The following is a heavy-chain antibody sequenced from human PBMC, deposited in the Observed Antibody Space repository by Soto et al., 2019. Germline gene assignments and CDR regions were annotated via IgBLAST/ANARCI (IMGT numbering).Heavy chain of an antibody. CDR1: GYTFTGYY. J-gene: IGHJ4*02. CDR3: ARAPYYDSSGFSVPEAY. D-gene: IGHD3-22*01. CDR2: INPNSGGT. V-gene: IGHV1-2*02. Sequence: ASVKVSCKASGYTFTGYYMHWVRQAPGQGLEWMGWINPNSGGTNYAQKFQGRVTMTRDTSISTAYMELSRLRSDDTAVYYCARAPYYDSSGFSVPEAYWGQGTLVTVS.